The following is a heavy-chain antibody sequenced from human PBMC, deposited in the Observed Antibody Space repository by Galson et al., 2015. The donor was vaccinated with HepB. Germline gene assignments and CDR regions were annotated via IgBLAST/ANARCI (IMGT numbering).Heavy chain of an antibody. V-gene: IGHV1-18*01. J-gene: IGHJ4*02. D-gene: IGHD1-26*01. Sequence: SVKVSCKASGYTFTTYGISWVRQAPGQGLEWMGWISAYNGYTNHVQKLQGRVTMTTDTSTSTAYMELRSLRSDDTAVYYCARVGPSGSYFPFDYWGQGTLVTVSS. CDR3: ARVGPSGSYFPFDY. CDR1: GYTFTTYG. CDR2: ISAYNGYT.